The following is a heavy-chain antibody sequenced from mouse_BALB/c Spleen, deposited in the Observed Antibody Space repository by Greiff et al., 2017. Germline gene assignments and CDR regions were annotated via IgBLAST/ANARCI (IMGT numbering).Heavy chain of an antibody. J-gene: IGHJ2*01. CDR1: GYTFTSYY. Sequence: QVQLKESGAELVKPGASVKLSCKASGYTFTSYYMYWVKQRPGQGLEWIGEINPSNGGTNFNEKFKSKATLTVDKSSSTAYMQLSSLTSEDSAVYYCTRVSVRYYFDYWGQGTTLTVSS. V-gene: IGHV1S81*02. CDR2: INPSNGGT. CDR3: TRVSVRYYFDY.